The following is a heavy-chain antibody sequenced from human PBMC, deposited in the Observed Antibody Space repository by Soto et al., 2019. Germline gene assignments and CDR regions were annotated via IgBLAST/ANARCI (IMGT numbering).Heavy chain of an antibody. CDR3: ASLIVVVPAAIWVDAFEI. V-gene: IGHV4-39*01. CDR1: GGSISSSSYY. CDR2: IYYSGST. Sequence: QLQLQESGPGLVKPSETLSLTCTVSGGSISSSSYYWGWIRQHPGKGLEWIGSIYYSGSTYYNPFFKSRLPISVDTSKNQFSLKLSSVTAADTAVYYCASLIVVVPAAIWVDAFEIWGQGTMVTVSS. D-gene: IGHD2-2*02. J-gene: IGHJ3*02.